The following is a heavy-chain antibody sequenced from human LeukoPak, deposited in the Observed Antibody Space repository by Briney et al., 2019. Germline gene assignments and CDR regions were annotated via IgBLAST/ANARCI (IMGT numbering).Heavy chain of an antibody. CDR1: GFTFSSYA. V-gene: IGHV3-30-3*01. D-gene: IGHD1-26*01. CDR3: ARDLVGATTVDY. Sequence: SGGSLRLSCAASGFTFSSYAMHWVRQAPGKGLEWVAVISYDGSNKYYADSVKGRFTISRDNAKNSLYLQMNSLRAEDTAVYYCARDLVGATTVDYWGQGTLVTVSS. J-gene: IGHJ4*02. CDR2: ISYDGSNK.